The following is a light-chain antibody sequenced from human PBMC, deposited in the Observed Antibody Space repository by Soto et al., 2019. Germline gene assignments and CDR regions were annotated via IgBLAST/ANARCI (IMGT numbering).Light chain of an antibody. CDR2: GAS. J-gene: IGKJ5*01. Sequence: IHVTISPSAVSAIVRQRITRIFLASQDIAGYLAWYQHKPGRPTELLIHGASRLQSGVPARFSGSGSGTDFTLSINSLQPEDLATYSCKLAASFLISFAEGTRLEIK. CDR3: KLAASFLIS. CDR1: QDIAGY. V-gene: IGKV1D-12*01.